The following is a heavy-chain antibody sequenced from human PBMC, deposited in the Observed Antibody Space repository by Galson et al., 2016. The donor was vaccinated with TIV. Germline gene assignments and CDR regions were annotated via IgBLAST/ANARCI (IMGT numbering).Heavy chain of an antibody. J-gene: IGHJ6*02. CDR3: ASGVVAHTYYFYGMDV. CDR2: ISHDGNNK. V-gene: IGHV3-30-3*01. D-gene: IGHD2-15*01. CDR1: GFTFDSYT. Sequence: SLRLSCAASGFTFDSYTFHWVRHTPGKGLEWVAIISHDGNNKDFADSVKGRFTISRDDSKNTLYLQMNGLRRDDSAVYYCASGVVAHTYYFYGMDVWGQGTTVTVSS.